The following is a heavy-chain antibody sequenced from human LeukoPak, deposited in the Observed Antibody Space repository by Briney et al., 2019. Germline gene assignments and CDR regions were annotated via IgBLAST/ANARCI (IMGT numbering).Heavy chain of an antibody. CDR3: ARDWGAPYCSSTSCYISTGAFDI. J-gene: IGHJ3*02. V-gene: IGHV3-7*01. CDR2: IKQDGSEK. Sequence: GGSLRPSCAASGFTFSSYWMSWVRQAPGKGLEWVANIKQDGSEKYYVDSVKGRFTISRDNAKNSLYLQMNSLRAEDTAVYYCARDWGAPYCSSTSCYISTGAFDIWGQGTMVTVSS. D-gene: IGHD2-2*02. CDR1: GFTFSSYW.